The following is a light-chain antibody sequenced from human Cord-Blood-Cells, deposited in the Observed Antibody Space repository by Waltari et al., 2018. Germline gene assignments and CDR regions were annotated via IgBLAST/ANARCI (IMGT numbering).Light chain of an antibody. CDR1: SSDVGVYNY. V-gene: IGLV2-14*01. Sequence: QSALTQPASVSGSPGQSIPISCTGTSSDVGVYNYVSWYQQHPGKAPKLMIYDCSNRPSGVSNRFSGSKSGNTASLTISGLQAEDEADYYCSSYTSSSTLVFGTGTKVTVL. CDR3: SSYTSSSTLV. J-gene: IGLJ1*01. CDR2: DCS.